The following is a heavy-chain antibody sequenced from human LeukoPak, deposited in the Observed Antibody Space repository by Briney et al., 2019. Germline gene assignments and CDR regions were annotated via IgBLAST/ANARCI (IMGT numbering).Heavy chain of an antibody. CDR2: ISGGGSST. V-gene: IGHV3-23*01. CDR3: ATDSQADAFDI. J-gene: IGHJ3*02. Sequence: GGSLRLSCAASEFTFSSYAMSWVRQAPGKGLEWVSVISGGGSSTYYADSVKGRFTISRDNSKNTLYLQMNSLRAEDTALYYCATDSQADAFDIWGEGTMVSVSS. CDR1: EFTFSSYA.